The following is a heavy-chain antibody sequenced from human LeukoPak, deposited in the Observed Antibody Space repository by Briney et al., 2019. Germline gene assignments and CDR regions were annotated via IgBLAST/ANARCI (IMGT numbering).Heavy chain of an antibody. J-gene: IGHJ4*02. CDR1: GFTFSSYA. Sequence: GGSLRLSCAASGFTFSSYAMSWVRQAPGKGLEWVSVIHSGGNTDYADSVKGRFTISRDTSKNTLYLQMNSLRAEDTAVYYCARGFSGYDPFDYWGQGTLVTVSS. CDR2: IHSGGNT. V-gene: IGHV3-66*01. CDR3: ARGFSGYDPFDY. D-gene: IGHD5-12*01.